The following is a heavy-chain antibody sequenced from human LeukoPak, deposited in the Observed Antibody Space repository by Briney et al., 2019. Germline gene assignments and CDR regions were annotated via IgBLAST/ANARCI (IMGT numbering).Heavy chain of an antibody. V-gene: IGHV3-21*01. D-gene: IGHD2-2*01. CDR1: GFTFNTYS. J-gene: IGHJ4*02. Sequence: GGSLRLSCAASGFTFNTYSMNWVRQAPGKGLEWVSSISSSSSYIYYADSVKGRFTISRDNAKNSLYLQMNSLRAEDTAVYYCARDVCSSTSCYLFDYWGQGTLVTVSS. CDR2: ISSSSSYI. CDR3: ARDVCSSTSCYLFDY.